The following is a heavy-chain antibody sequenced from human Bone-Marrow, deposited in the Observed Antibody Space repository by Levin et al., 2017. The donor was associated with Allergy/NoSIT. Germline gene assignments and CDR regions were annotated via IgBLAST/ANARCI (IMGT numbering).Heavy chain of an antibody. CDR3: AKGAQNSWYRIHYFDY. J-gene: IGHJ4*02. CDR1: GFTFRNYA. V-gene: IGHV3-23*01. D-gene: IGHD1-1*01. CDR2: ISGSGGST. Sequence: GGSLRLSCAASGFTFRNYAMNWVRQAPGKGLEWVSVISGSGGSTSYAESVQGRFTISRDNSKNTVYLQMSSLRAEDTAVYYCAKGAQNSWYRIHYFDYWGQGTLVTVSS.